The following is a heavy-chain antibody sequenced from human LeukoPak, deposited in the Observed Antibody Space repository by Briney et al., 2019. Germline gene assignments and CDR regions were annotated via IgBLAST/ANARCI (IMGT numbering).Heavy chain of an antibody. J-gene: IGHJ6*01. V-gene: IGHV3-64D*06. Sequence: GGSLRLSCSASRFTLQNYAMYWVRQAPGKELEQVSLTHGNGGNTDYADSVKGRFTISRDYSKNTLYLQLTSLSVEGTAVYYCVRDYYGMDVWGQGTTVTVSS. CDR3: VRDYYGMDV. D-gene: IGHD3-10*01. CDR2: THGNGGNT. CDR1: RFTLQNYA.